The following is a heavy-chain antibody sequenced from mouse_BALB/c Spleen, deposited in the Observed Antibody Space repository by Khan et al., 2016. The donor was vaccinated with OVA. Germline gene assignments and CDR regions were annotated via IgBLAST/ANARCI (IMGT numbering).Heavy chain of an antibody. J-gene: IGHJ4*01. Sequence: EVQLQESGAELVKPGASVKLSCTASGFNIKDTYIHWMRQRPEQGLPWFGRIDRENGNPRYNPEFQGKATITADPSYNTTFLQIISLTSENTAVYYCAYSYRLYAMKYWGQGTSVTVSS. V-gene: IGHV14-3*02. D-gene: IGHD1-2*01. CDR3: AYSYRLYAMKY. CDR2: IDRENGNP. CDR1: GFNIKDTY.